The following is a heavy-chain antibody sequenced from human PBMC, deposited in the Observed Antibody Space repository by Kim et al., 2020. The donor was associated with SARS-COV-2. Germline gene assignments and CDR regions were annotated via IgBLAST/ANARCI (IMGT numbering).Heavy chain of an antibody. Sequence: TIYAQKFQGRVTMTEDTSTDTAYMELSSLRSEDTAVYYCATGWYGDYGDYWGQGTLVTVSS. J-gene: IGHJ4*02. CDR3: ATGWYGDYGDY. CDR2: T. D-gene: IGHD4-17*01. V-gene: IGHV1-24*01.